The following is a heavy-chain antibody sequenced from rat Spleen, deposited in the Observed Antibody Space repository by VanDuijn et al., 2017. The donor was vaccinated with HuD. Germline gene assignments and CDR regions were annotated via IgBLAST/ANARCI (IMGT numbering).Heavy chain of an antibody. Sequence: QVQLKESGPDLVQPSQTLSLTCTVSGFSLTSYGVSWVRQPPGKGLEWIAGISSGGNTYHNSGLKSRLSISRDTSKSQVFLKMNNLQTEDTAMYFCATQHYYDGYYRDYWGQGVMVTVSS. CDR1: GFSLTSYG. CDR3: ATQHYYDGYYRDY. J-gene: IGHJ2*01. CDR2: ISSGGNT. V-gene: IGHV2S8*01. D-gene: IGHD1-12*03.